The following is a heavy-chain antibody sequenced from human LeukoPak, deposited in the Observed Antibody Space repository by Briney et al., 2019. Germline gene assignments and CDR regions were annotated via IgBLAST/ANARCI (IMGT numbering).Heavy chain of an antibody. D-gene: IGHD6-13*01. J-gene: IGHJ4*02. CDR3: ARKSIVTAGRKPYDY. CDR1: GGSFSGYY. Sequence: PSETLSLTCAVYGGSFSGYYWSWIRQPPGKGLEWIGEINHSGSTNSNPSLKSRVIISVDMSKNQFSLRLTSVTAADTAIYYCARKSIVTAGRKPYDYWDQGTLVTVSS. V-gene: IGHV4-34*01. CDR2: INHSGST.